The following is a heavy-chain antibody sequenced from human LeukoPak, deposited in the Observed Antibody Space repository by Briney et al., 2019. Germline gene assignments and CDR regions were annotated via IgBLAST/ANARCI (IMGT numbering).Heavy chain of an antibody. Sequence: PGGSLRLSCAASGFTVSSNYMSWVRQAPGKGLEWVSVIYSGGSTYYPDSVKGRFTISRDNSENTLYLQMNSLRAEDTAVYYCARMGYNSLDYWGQGTLVTVSS. CDR2: IYSGGST. D-gene: IGHD5-24*01. V-gene: IGHV3-66*02. CDR1: GFTVSSNY. CDR3: ARMGYNSLDY. J-gene: IGHJ4*02.